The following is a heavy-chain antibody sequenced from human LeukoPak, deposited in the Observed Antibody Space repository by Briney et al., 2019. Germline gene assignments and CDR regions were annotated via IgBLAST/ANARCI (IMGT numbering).Heavy chain of an antibody. J-gene: IGHJ3*02. CDR1: GFTFSSYS. CDR2: ISSSSSYI. V-gene: IGHV3-21*01. CDR3: ARASILGAVAGTRAFDI. D-gene: IGHD6-19*01. Sequence: GGSLRLSCAASGFTFSSYSMNWVRQAPGKGLEWVSSISSSSSYIYYADSVKGRFTISRDNAKNSLYLQMNSLRAEDTAVYYCARASILGAVAGTRAFDIWGQGTMVTVSS.